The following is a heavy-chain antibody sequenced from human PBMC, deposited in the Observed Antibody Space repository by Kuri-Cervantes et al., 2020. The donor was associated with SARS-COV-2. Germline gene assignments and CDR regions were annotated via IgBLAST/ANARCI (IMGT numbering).Heavy chain of an antibody. J-gene: IGHJ3*02. Sequence: GESLKISCAASGFTFSSYSMNWVRQAPGKGLEWVSSISSSSSYIYYADSVKGRFTISRDNAKNSLYLQMNSLRAEDTAVYYCARDWGMITPSAFDIWGQGTMVTVSS. CDR2: ISSSSSYI. D-gene: IGHD3-16*01. CDR1: GFTFSSYS. CDR3: ARDWGMITPSAFDI. V-gene: IGHV3-21*01.